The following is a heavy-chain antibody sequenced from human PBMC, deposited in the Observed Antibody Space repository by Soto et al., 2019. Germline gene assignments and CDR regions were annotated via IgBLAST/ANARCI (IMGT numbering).Heavy chain of an antibody. CDR3: ARDTRYSSSSQQVEY. CDR1: GGSISSSSYY. J-gene: IGHJ4*02. D-gene: IGHD6-13*01. V-gene: IGHV4-39*02. CDR2: IYYSGGT. Sequence: SETLSLTCTVSGGSISSSSYYWGWIRQPPGKGLEWIGSIYYSGGTYYNPSLKSRVTISVDTSKNQFSLKLSSVTAADTAVYYCARDTRYSSSSQQVEYWGQGTLVTVSS.